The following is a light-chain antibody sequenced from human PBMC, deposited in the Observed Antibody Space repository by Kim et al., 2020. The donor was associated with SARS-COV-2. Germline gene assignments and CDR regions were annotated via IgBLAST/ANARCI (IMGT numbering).Light chain of an antibody. CDR1: QSISSN. CDR2: SVS. CDR3: QQTYSVPLT. J-gene: IGKJ1*01. V-gene: IGKV1-39*01. Sequence: DIQMTQSPSSLAASVGDRVTITCRASQSISSNFNWYQQKSGKAPKLLIHSVSSLQSGVPSRFSGGGSGTEFTLTINSLQPEDFATYYCQQTYSVPLTFGQGTKVHIK.